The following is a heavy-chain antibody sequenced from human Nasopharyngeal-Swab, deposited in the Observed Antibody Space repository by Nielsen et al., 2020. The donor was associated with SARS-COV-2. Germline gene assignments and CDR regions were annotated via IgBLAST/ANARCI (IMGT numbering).Heavy chain of an antibody. J-gene: IGHJ4*02. V-gene: IGHV3-74*01. D-gene: IGHD3-16*02. Sequence: VCQAPGKGLGWVSRINSDGSSTTYADSVKGRFTISRDNAKNTLYLQMNSLRAEDTAVYYCARDYYDYVWGSYRYLGYFDYWGQGTLVTVSS. CDR3: ARDYYDYVWGSYRYLGYFDY. CDR2: INSDGSST.